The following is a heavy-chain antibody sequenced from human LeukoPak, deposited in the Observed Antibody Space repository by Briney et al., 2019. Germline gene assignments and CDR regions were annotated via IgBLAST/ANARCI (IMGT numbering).Heavy chain of an antibody. D-gene: IGHD2-2*01. J-gene: IGHJ4*02. CDR3: AKRNKGYCSSISCPDFDY. CDR1: GFTFSNYA. V-gene: IGHV3-23*01. Sequence: GGSLRLSCAASGFTFSNYAMSWVRQAPGKGLDWVSAISGSGGSTYYADSVKGRFTISRDNSKSALYLQMNSLRAEDTAVYYCAKRNKGYCSSISCPDFDYWGQGTLVTVSS. CDR2: ISGSGGST.